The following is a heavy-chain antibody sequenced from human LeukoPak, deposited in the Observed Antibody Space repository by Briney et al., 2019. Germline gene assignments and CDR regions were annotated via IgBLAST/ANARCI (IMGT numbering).Heavy chain of an antibody. V-gene: IGHV4-59*01. CDR1: GGSINSFY. CDR3: ARDLQGSSWSFDP. Sequence: NPSETLSLTCSVSGGSINSFYWVWIRQSPGKGLEWIGYIYYSGSTHYNPSLKSRVTISADRSRNQFSLRLKSVTAADTAVYYCARDLQGSSWSFDPWGQGTLVTVSS. CDR2: IYYSGST. J-gene: IGHJ5*02. D-gene: IGHD6-13*01.